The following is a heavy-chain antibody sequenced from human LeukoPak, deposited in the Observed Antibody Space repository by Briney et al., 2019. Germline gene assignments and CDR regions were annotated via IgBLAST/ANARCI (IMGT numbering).Heavy chain of an antibody. CDR1: GFTFSSYA. Sequence: GGSLRLSCAASGFTFSSYAMSWVRQAPGKGLEWVSVIYSGGSTYYADSVKGRFAISRDNSKNTLYLQMNSLRAEDTAVYYCARDPPLGYCSSTSCPYYFDYWGQGTLVTVSS. V-gene: IGHV3-66*01. CDR2: IYSGGST. CDR3: ARDPPLGYCSSTSCPYYFDY. J-gene: IGHJ4*02. D-gene: IGHD2-2*01.